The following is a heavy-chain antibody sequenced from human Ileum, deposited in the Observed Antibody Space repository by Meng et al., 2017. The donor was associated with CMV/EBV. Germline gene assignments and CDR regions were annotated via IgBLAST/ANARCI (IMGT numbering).Heavy chain of an antibody. Sequence: VQLLESGGGLVQPGGSLRPSCAASGFTFSRYDMTWVRQAPGKGLEYISGISGSGGNTYYADSMKGRFIISRDNSKNTLYLQLNSLRAEDTAVYYCAKRGGFYFDYWGQGTLVTVSS. V-gene: IGHV3-23*01. D-gene: IGHD3-10*01. CDR2: ISGSGGNT. J-gene: IGHJ4*02. CDR1: GFTFSRYD. CDR3: AKRGGFYFDY.